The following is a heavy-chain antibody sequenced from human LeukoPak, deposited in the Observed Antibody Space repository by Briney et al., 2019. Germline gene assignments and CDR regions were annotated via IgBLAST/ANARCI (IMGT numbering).Heavy chain of an antibody. V-gene: IGHV1-2*02. CDR3: AKDKGRTAWFDP. CDR2: IDPNSGGT. J-gene: IGHJ5*02. Sequence: ASVKVSCKASGYTFTGYYMHWVRQAPGQGLEWMGWIDPNSGGTNYAQKFQGRVTMTRDTSTSTAYMELSRLRSDDTAVYYCAKDKGRTAWFDPWGQGTLVTVSS. CDR1: GYTFTGYY. D-gene: IGHD3-10*01.